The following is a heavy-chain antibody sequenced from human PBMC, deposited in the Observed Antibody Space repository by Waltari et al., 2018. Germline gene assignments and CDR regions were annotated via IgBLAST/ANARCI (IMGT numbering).Heavy chain of an antibody. CDR2: ISSSSSYI. V-gene: IGHV3-21*01. CDR3: ARDQAYYYMDV. J-gene: IGHJ6*03. CDR1: GFTFSSYS. Sequence: EVQVVESGGDLVQPGGSLRLSCASSGFTFSSYSLNWVRQAPGKGLEWVSSISSSSSYIYYADSVKGRFTISRDNAKNSLYLQMNSLRAEDTAVYYCARDQAYYYMDVWGKGTTVTVSS.